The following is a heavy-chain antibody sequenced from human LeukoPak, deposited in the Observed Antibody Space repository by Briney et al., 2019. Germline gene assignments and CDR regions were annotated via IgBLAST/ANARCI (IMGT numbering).Heavy chain of an antibody. CDR3: ARREGYNFDY. J-gene: IGHJ4*02. D-gene: IGHD5-24*01. CDR2: FHHSGST. Sequence: PSKTLSLTCAVYGGSFSGYYWSWIRQPPGKGLEWIGSFHHSGSTPYNPSLNSRVSISVDTSKNQLSLKLSSVTAADTAVYYCARREGYNFDYWGQGTLVTVSS. V-gene: IGHV4-34*01. CDR1: GGSFSGYY.